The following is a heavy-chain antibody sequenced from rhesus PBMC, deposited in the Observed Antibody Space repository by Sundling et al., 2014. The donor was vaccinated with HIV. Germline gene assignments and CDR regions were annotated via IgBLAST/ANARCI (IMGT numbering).Heavy chain of an antibody. D-gene: IGHD3-3*01. CDR3: AKNLDGYYFDY. J-gene: IGHJ4*01. CDR1: GASISHSW. CDR2: INGNSGGN. V-gene: IGHV4-80*01. Sequence: QVQLQESGPGLVKPSETLSLTCTISGASISHSWWSWVRQPPGKGLEWIGEINGNSGGNNYNPSLKSRVTISRDTSKNQFSLRLTSVTAADTAVYYCAKNLDGYYFDYWGQGVLVTVSS.